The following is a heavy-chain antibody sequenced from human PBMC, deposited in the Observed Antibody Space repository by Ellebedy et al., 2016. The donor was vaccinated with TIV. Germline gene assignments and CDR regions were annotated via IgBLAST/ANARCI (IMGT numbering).Heavy chain of an antibody. J-gene: IGHJ6*02. V-gene: IGHV4-30-2*01. CDR1: GGSISSTGFS. Sequence: MPSETLSLTCGVSGGSISSTGFSWSWVRQPPGTGLEWIGYIYHSGSTYYNPSLRSRVTISVDRSKNQFFLNLTAVTAADTAVYYCVRAPNPPHYYYGMDVWGQGTTVTVSS. CDR2: IYHSGST. CDR3: VRAPNPPHYYYGMDV. D-gene: IGHD2-8*01.